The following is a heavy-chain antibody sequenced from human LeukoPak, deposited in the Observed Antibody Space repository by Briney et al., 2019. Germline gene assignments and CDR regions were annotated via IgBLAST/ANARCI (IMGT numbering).Heavy chain of an antibody. CDR2: ISADGGST. CDR3: AKESGKFDY. J-gene: IGHJ3*01. D-gene: IGHD3-16*01. V-gene: IGHV3-43*02. Sequence: GGSLRLSCVASGLTFHDYAMHWVRQAPGKGLEWVSLISADGGSTFYADSVRGRFSISRDNSKNSLYLQMNSLRTEDTAMYYCAKESGKFDYWGQGTMVTVSS. CDR1: GLTFHDYA.